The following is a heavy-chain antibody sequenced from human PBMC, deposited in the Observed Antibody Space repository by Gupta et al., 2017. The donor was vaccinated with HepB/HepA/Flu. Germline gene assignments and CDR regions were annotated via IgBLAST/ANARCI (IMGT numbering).Heavy chain of an antibody. CDR1: GFTFSSSC. Sequence: VQLLESGGGLVQPGGSLTLSCAASGFTFSSSCMRWVRQAPGKGLEGVSSISRSGATTYYRDSVKGRFTVSRDNSKNTLYLQMNSLRAEDTAVYYCARDGRYCDSSSCLSYFDYWGQGTLVTVSS. D-gene: IGHD2/OR15-2a*01. J-gene: IGHJ4*02. CDR2: ISRSGATT. V-gene: IGHV3-23*01. CDR3: ARDGRYCDSSSCLSYFDY.